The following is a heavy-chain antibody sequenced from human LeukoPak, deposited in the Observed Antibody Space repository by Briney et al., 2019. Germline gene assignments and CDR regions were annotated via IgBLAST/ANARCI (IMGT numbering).Heavy chain of an antibody. V-gene: IGHV1-46*01. D-gene: IGHD3-22*01. CDR1: GYTFTSYY. J-gene: IGHJ4*02. Sequence: ASVKVSCKASGYTFTSYYMHWVRQAPGQGLEWMGIINPSGGSTSYAQKFQGRVTMTRDTSTSTVYMELSSLRSEDTAVYYCARETVAYYYDSSGYGVDWGQGTLVTVSS. CDR2: INPSGGST. CDR3: ARETVAYYYDSSGYGVD.